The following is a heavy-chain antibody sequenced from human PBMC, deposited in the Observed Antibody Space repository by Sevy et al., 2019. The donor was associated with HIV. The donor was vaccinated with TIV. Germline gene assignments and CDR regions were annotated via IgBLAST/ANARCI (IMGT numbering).Heavy chain of an antibody. CDR3: AKQWTLLSNWYGEFDY. V-gene: IGHV3-23*01. Sequence: ERSLRLSCAASGFTFTNYGMHWVRQAPGKGLESVSGISNSGANTYHADSVRGRFTVSRDHSKNMVYLQLNSLRAEDTAIYYCAKQWTLLSNWYGEFDYWGQGTLVLVSS. CDR1: GFTFTNYG. D-gene: IGHD1-20*01. CDR2: ISNSGANT. J-gene: IGHJ4*02.